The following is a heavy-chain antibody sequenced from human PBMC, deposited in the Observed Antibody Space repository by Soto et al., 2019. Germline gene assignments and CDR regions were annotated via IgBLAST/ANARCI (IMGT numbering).Heavy chain of an antibody. CDR3: TRRDCSDGNCYSDFDY. Sequence: GGSLRLSCAASGFRFSGSDMHWVRQASGEGLEWVGRIKTKAESYATALAASVKGRFSISRDDTKNTAYPEMNSLKTEDTAVYYCTRRDCSDGNCYSDFDYWGQGALVTVSS. CDR1: GFRFSGSD. D-gene: IGHD2-15*01. J-gene: IGHJ4*02. V-gene: IGHV3-73*01. CDR2: IKTKAESYAT.